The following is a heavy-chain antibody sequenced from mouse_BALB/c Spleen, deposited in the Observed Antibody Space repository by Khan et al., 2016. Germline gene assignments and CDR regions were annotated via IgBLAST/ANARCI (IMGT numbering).Heavy chain of an antibody. V-gene: IGHV4-1*02. Sequence: EVKLLESGAGLVQPGGSLKLSCAASGFDIISYWMSWVCQAPRKGLEWTGETNQYSRSTNYSPSLTGKFTITRDNAKSPLYLQMSKVTSEDTSHYYRARAGYYGYCAYWGQGTLVSVSA. CDR1: GFDIISYW. J-gene: IGHJ3*01. CDR2: TNQYSRST. CDR3: ARAGYYGYCAY. D-gene: IGHD1-1*01.